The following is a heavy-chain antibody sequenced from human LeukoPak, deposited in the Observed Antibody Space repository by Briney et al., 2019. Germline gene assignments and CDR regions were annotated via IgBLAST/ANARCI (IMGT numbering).Heavy chain of an antibody. D-gene: IGHD6-19*01. V-gene: IGHV3-21*01. CDR3: ARVYSSGWYDRHFDY. CDR1: GFPFSSYS. J-gene: IGHJ4*02. CDR2: ISSSSSYI. Sequence: GGSLLLSCAASGFPFSSYSMNWVRQAPGKGLEWVSSISSSSSYISYADSVKGRFTISRDNAKNTLYLQMNSLRAEDTAVYYCARVYSSGWYDRHFDYWGQGTLVTVSS.